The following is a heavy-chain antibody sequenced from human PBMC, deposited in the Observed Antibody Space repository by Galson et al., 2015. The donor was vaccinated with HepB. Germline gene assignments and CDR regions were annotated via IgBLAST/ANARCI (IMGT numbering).Heavy chain of an antibody. V-gene: IGHV5-51*03. Sequence: QSGAEVKKPGESLKISCKGSGYSFASYWIGWVRQMPGKGLEWMGSIYPGDSDTRYSPSFQGQVTISADKSISTAYVQWSSLRASDTAMYYCATPYSSSSLGVWGQGTTVTVSS. CDR1: GYSFASYW. J-gene: IGHJ6*02. D-gene: IGHD6-6*01. CDR2: IYPGDSDT. CDR3: ATPYSSSSLGV.